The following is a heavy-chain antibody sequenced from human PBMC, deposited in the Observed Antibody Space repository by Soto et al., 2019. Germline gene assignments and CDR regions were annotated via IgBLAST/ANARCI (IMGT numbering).Heavy chain of an antibody. CDR3: ARDPMATDPFDY. J-gene: IGHJ4*02. D-gene: IGHD5-12*01. Sequence: EVQLVESGGGLVQPGGSLRLSCAASGVTFSSYWMHWVRQVPGKGLVWVSRINSDGSTTRYADSVKGRFTSSGDNDKNTLYLQMNSLRAEDTAVYYCARDPMATDPFDYWGQGTLVTVSS. CDR2: INSDGSTT. V-gene: IGHV3-74*01. CDR1: GVTFSSYW.